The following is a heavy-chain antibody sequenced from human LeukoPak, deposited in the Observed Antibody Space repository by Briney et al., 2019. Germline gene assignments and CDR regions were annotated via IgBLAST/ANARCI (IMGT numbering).Heavy chain of an antibody. CDR1: GGSFSGYY. CDR3: ATRTYGGNSPFDY. CDR2: INHSGST. Sequence: SETLSLTCAVYGGSFSGYYWSWIRQPPGKGLEWIGEINHSGSTNYNPSLKSRVTISVDTSKNQFSLKLSSVTAADTAVYYCATRTYGGNSPFDYWGQGTLVTVSS. D-gene: IGHD4-23*01. V-gene: IGHV4-34*01. J-gene: IGHJ4*02.